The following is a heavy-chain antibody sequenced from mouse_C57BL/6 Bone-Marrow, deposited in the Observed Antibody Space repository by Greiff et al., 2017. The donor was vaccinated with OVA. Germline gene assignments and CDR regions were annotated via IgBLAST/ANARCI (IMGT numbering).Heavy chain of an antibody. Sequence: QVQLQQSGSELRSPGSSVKLSCKDFDSEVFPIAYMSWVRQKPGHGFEWIGGILPSIGRTIYGEKFEDKATLDADTLSNTAYLELNSLTSEDSAIYYCARRLLITTVVATRHWYFDVWGTGTTVTVSS. J-gene: IGHJ1*03. CDR1: DSEVFPIAY. CDR3: ARRLLITTVVATRHWYFDV. V-gene: IGHV15-2*01. D-gene: IGHD1-1*01. CDR2: ILPSIGRT.